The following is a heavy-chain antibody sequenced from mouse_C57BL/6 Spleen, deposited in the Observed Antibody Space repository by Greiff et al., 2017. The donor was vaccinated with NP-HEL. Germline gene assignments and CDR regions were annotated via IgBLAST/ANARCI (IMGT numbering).Heavy chain of an antibody. Sequence: EVQLQQSGPELVKPGASVKISCKASGYTFTDYYMNWVKQSHGKSLEWIGDINPNNGGTRYNQKFKGKATLTVDKSSSTAYMELRRLTSEDSAVYYCASGNYNDWGQGTTLTVSS. CDR1: GYTFTDYY. CDR2: INPNNGGT. CDR3: ASGNYND. V-gene: IGHV1-26*01. D-gene: IGHD2-1*01. J-gene: IGHJ2*01.